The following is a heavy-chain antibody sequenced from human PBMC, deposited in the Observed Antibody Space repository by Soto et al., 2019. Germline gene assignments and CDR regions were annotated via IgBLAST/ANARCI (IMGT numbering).Heavy chain of an antibody. Sequence: SETLSLTCTVSGGSISSYYWSWIRQPPGKGLEWIGYIYYSGSTNYNPSLKSRVTISVDTSKNQFSLKLSSVTAADTAVYYCARVAYYYDSSGYIHYFDYWGQGTLVTVS. CDR2: IYYSGST. J-gene: IGHJ4*02. CDR3: ARVAYYYDSSGYIHYFDY. D-gene: IGHD3-22*01. CDR1: GGSISSYY. V-gene: IGHV4-59*01.